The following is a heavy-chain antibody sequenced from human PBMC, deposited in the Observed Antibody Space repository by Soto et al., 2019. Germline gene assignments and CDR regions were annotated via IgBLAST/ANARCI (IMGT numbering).Heavy chain of an antibody. CDR2: IGGGDT. J-gene: IGHJ3*01. CDR3: AKDRMNFNSVWDPFDV. V-gene: IGHV3-23*01. CDR1: GFTFNTYA. D-gene: IGHD2-15*01. Sequence: GGSLRLSCAASGFTFNTYAMSWVRQAPGKGLEWVAGIGGGDTHYADSVTGRFTISRDDSKSTVSLQMNSLRVEDTAVYYCAKDRMNFNSVWDPFDVWGQGTLVTVSS.